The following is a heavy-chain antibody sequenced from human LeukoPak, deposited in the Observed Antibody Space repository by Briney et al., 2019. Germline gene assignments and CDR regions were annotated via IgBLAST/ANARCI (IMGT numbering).Heavy chain of an antibody. V-gene: IGHV3-66*01. Sequence: SGGSLRLSCAASGFTVTTMYMSWVRQAPGKGLEWVSVIYSNGDTYHADSVKGRFTISRDNSKNTLLLQMNSLRAEDTAVYYCASSYSSSWPELDYWGQGTLVTVSS. CDR2: IYSNGDT. CDR3: ASSYSSSWPELDY. J-gene: IGHJ4*02. D-gene: IGHD6-13*01. CDR1: GFTVTTMY.